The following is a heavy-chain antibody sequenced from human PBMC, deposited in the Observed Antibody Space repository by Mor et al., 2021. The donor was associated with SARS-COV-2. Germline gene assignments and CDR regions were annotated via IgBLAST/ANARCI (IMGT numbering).Heavy chain of an antibody. CDR2: ISSSSSTI. J-gene: IGHJ6*01. CDR3: ARAALRWDASYYYYGMD. D-gene: IGHD1-26*01. Sequence: DSMNWVRQAPGKGLEWVSYISSSSSTIYYADSVKGRFTISRDNAKNSLYLQMNSLRAEDTAVYYCARAALRWDASYYYYGMD. CDR1: DS. V-gene: IGHV3-48*01.